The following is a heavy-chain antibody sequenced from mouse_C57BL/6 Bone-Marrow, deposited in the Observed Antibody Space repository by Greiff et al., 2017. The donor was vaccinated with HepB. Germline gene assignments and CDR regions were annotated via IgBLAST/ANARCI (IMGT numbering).Heavy chain of an antibody. J-gene: IGHJ1*03. CDR2: ISNGGGST. Sequence: EVKVEESGGGLVQPGGSLKLSCAASGFTFSDYYMYWVRQTPEKRLEWVAYISNGGGSTYYPDTVKGRFTLSRDKAKNTLYLQMSRLKSEDTAMYYCARLRDWYFDVWGTGTTVTVSS. V-gene: IGHV5-12*01. CDR1: GFTFSDYY. CDR3: ARLRDWYFDV.